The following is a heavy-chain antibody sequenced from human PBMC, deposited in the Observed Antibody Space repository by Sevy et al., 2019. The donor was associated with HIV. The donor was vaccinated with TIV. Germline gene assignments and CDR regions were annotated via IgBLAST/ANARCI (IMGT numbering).Heavy chain of an antibody. D-gene: IGHD6-6*01. J-gene: IGHJ6*02. CDR2: ISAYNGNT. CDR3: ARVIEYSSSSPPGMDV. Sequence: ASVKVSCKASGYTFTSYGISWVRQAPGQGLEWMGWISAYNGNTNYAQKLQGRVTMTTDTSTSTAYMELRSLRSDDTAVYYCARVIEYSSSSPPGMDVWGQGTTVTVSS. V-gene: IGHV1-18*04. CDR1: GYTFTSYG.